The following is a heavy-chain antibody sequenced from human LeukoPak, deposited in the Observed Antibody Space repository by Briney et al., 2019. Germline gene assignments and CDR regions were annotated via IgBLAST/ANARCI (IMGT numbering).Heavy chain of an antibody. J-gene: IGHJ4*02. Sequence: GGSLRLSCAASGFTFSSYSMNWVRQAPGKGLEWVSSISSSSSYIYYADSAKGRFTISRDNAKNSLYLQMNSLRAEDTAVYYCARDRGGSGYYDSSGYYLFDYWGQGTLVTVSS. CDR3: ARDRGGSGYYDSSGYYLFDY. CDR2: ISSSSSYI. D-gene: IGHD3-22*01. V-gene: IGHV3-21*01. CDR1: GFTFSSYS.